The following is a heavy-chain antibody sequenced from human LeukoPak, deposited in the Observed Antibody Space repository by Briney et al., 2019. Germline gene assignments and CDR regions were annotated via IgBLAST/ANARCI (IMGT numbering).Heavy chain of an antibody. CDR3: AKDLNYAFDY. Sequence: GGSLRLSCAASGFIFTNYWMHWVRQAPGKGLEWVSAISGSGGSTYYADSVKGRFTISRDNSGNTLYLQMNSLRAEDTAIYFCAKDLNYAFDYWGQGAVVTVSS. V-gene: IGHV3-23*01. J-gene: IGHJ4*02. CDR2: ISGSGGST. D-gene: IGHD1-7*01. CDR1: GFIFTNYW.